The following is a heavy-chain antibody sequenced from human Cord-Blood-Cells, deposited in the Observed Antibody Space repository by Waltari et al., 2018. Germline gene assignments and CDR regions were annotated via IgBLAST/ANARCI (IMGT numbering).Heavy chain of an antibody. CDR1: GGSFSGYY. D-gene: IGHD3-10*01. J-gene: IGHJ3*02. CDR3: ARRGYYYGSGSAFDI. Sequence: QVQLQQWGAGLLKPSETLSLTCAVYGGSFSGYYWSWIRQPPGKGLEWIGEINHSGSTNYNPTLKSRVTISVDTSKNQFSLKLSSVTAADTAVYYCARRGYYYGSGSAFDIWGQGTMVTVSS. V-gene: IGHV4-34*01. CDR2: INHSGST.